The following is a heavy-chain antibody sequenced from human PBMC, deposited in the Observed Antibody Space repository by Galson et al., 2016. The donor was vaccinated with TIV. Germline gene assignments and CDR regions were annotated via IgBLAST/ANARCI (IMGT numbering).Heavy chain of an antibody. V-gene: IGHV5-51*01. CDR1: GYSFSDYR. CDR2: IYPGDSDT. D-gene: IGHD4-11*01. CDR3: ARLAHVTATTGWYSGV. Sequence: QSGAEVKQPGESLKISCKGPGYSFSDYRVGWVRQMPGHGLEWMGIIYPGDSDTRYSPSFQGQVTMSVDKSNSIAYLQCSSLKASDTAMYYCARLAHVTATTGWYSGVWGRGTLVTVSS. J-gene: IGHJ2*01.